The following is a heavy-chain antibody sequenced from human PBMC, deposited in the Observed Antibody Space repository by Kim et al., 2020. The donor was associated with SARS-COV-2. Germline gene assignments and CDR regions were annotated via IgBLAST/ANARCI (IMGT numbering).Heavy chain of an antibody. CDR2: IYYSGST. CDR3: ASSGGYCSSTSCYLDFQH. D-gene: IGHD2-2*01. Sequence: SETLSLTCTVSGGSISSYYWSWIRQPPGKGLEWIGYIYYSGSTNYNPSLKSRVTISVDTSKNQFSLKLSSVTAADTAVYYCASSGGYCSSTSCYLDFQH. J-gene: IGHJ1*01. CDR1: GGSISSYY. V-gene: IGHV4-59*13.